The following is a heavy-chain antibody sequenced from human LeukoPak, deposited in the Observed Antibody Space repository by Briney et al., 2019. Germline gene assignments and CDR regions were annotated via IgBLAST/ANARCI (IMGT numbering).Heavy chain of an antibody. CDR2: MNPNSGNT. CDR3: ARGLVLPRRGFAS. J-gene: IGHJ4*02. D-gene: IGHD3-10*01. CDR1: GYTFTSYD. V-gene: IGHV1-8*03. Sequence: ASVKVSCTASGYTFTSYDINWVRQATGQGLEWMGWMNPNSGNTGYAQKFKGRVTITRNTSISTPYMELSSLRSEDTAVYYCARGLVLPRRGFASWGQGTLVTVSS.